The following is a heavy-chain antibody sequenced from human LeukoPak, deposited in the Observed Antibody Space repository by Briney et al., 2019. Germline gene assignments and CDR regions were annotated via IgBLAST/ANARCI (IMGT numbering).Heavy chain of an antibody. CDR1: GGTFSSYA. CDR2: IIPIFGTA. CDR3: ARGRSRDGYNPFDY. J-gene: IGHJ4*02. V-gene: IGHV1-69*06. D-gene: IGHD5-24*01. Sequence: SVKVSCKASGGTFSSYAISWVRQAPGQGLEWMGRIIPIFGTANYAQKFQGRVTITAGKSTSTAYMELSSLRSEDTAVYYCARGRSRDGYNPFDYWGQGTLVTVSS.